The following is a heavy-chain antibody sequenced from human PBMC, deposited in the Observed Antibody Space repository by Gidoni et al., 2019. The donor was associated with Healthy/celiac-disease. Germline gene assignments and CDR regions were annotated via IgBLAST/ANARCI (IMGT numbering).Heavy chain of an antibody. CDR1: GGSISSYY. CDR3: ARDAVYGMDV. Sequence: QVQLQESGPGLVKPSETLSLTCTVSGGSISSYYWSWIRQPPGKGLEWIGYIYYSGSTNYNPSLKSRVTISVDTSKNQFSLKLSSVTAADTAVYYCARDAVYGMDVWGQGTTVTVSS. CDR2: IYYSGST. V-gene: IGHV4-59*01. J-gene: IGHJ6*02.